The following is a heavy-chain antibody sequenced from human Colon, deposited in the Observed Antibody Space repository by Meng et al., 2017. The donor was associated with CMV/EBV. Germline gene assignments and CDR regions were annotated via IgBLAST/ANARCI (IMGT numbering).Heavy chain of an antibody. Sequence: ASGFLIRHSDMSWVGRASGGELEWGWTISCSGAHRICATFAGGRVTISADESTNSLSLQINNLRVDDTAVYYCVRTRYFYPTGYFVDWGQGTLVTVSS. CDR2: ISCSGAHR. CDR3: VRTRYFYPTGYFVD. J-gene: IGHJ4*02. CDR1: GFLIRHSD. D-gene: IGHD2-21*01. V-gene: IGHV3-23*01.